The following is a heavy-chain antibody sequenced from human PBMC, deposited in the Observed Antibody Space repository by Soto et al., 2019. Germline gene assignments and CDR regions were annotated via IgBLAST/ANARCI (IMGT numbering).Heavy chain of an antibody. CDR3: ARGMGYQRLREPYYYYGMDV. CDR2: IYTSGST. Sequence: SETLSLTCTVSGGSISSYYWSWIRQPAGKGLEWIGRIYTSGSTNYNPSLKSRVTMSVDTSTNQFSLKLSSVTAADTAVYYCARGMGYQRLREPYYYYGMDVWGQGTTVTVSS. J-gene: IGHJ6*02. D-gene: IGHD2-2*01. V-gene: IGHV4-4*07. CDR1: GGSISSYY.